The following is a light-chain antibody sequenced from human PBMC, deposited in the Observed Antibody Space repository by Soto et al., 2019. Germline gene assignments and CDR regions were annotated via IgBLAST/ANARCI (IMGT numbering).Light chain of an antibody. J-gene: IGKJ2*01. CDR2: DVF. V-gene: IGKV1-5*01. CDR1: QSITYW. Sequence: DIQMTQSPSSLSASVGDRVTLTCRASQSITYWLAWYQQKPGRAPKLLIYDVFNLQSGVPSRFSGSGSGTEFTLTISSLQPDDSATYYCQQYHSFSFTFGQGTKLAIK. CDR3: QQYHSFSFT.